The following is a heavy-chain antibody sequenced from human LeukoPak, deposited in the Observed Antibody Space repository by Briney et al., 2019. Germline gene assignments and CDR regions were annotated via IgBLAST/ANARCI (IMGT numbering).Heavy chain of an antibody. CDR3: ARRGTMIVMVGHYYFDY. D-gene: IGHD3-22*01. V-gene: IGHV3-7*01. Sequence: GGSLRLSCAASGFTFSSYWMSWVRQAPGKGLEWVANIKQDGSEKYYVDSVKGRFTISRDNAKNSLYLQMNSLRAEDTAVYYCARRGTMIVMVGHYYFDYWGQGTLVTVSS. CDR2: IKQDGSEK. CDR1: GFTFSSYW. J-gene: IGHJ4*02.